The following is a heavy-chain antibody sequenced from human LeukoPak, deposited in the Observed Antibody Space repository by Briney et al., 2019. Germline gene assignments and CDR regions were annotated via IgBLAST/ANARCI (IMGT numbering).Heavy chain of an antibody. D-gene: IGHD2-8*01. Sequence: PSGTLSLTCAVSGGSISSSNWWSWVRQPPGKGLEWIGEIYHSGSTNYNPSLKSRVTTSVDKSKNQFSLKLSSVTAADTAVYYCARSRMRWPFDYWGQGTLVTVSS. CDR3: ARSRMRWPFDY. V-gene: IGHV4-4*02. CDR1: GGSISSSNW. CDR2: IYHSGST. J-gene: IGHJ4*02.